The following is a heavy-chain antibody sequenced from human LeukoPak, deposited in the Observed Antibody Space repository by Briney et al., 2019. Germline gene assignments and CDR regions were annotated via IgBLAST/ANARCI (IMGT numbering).Heavy chain of an antibody. V-gene: IGHV4-39*07. J-gene: IGHJ6*03. CDR3: ARDILLWFGIPNYYMDV. CDR2: IYYSGST. D-gene: IGHD3-10*01. Sequence: SETVSLTCTVSGGSISSSSYYWGWIRQPPGKGLEWIGSIYYSGSTYYNPSLKSRATISVDTSKNQFSLKLSSVTAADTAVYYCARDILLWFGIPNYYMDVWGKGTTVTISS. CDR1: GGSISSSSYY.